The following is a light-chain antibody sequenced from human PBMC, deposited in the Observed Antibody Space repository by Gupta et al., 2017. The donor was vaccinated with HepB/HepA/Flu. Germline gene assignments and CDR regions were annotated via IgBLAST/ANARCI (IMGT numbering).Light chain of an antibody. J-gene: IGKJ5*01. CDR1: QSIITY. V-gene: IGKV1-39*01. CDR3: QQSYSNHT. CDR2: STS. Sequence: DIQMTQSPSSLSASLGDRVTITCRASQSIITYLNWYQQKPGKAPKLLIYSTSSLQSGVPSRFSGSGCETDFTLTNNRLQPEDFANYYWQQSYSNHTFGQGTRLEIK.